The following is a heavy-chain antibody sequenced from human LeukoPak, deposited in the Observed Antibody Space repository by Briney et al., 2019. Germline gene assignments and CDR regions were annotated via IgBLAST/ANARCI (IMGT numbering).Heavy chain of an antibody. CDR2: FYHGGST. CDR3: ARRSSGWSTPLDY. J-gene: IGHJ4*02. D-gene: IGHD6-19*01. CDR1: GYSISIGYY. V-gene: IGHV4-38-2*02. Sequence: SETLPLTCTVSGYSISIGYYWDWIRQPPGKGLEWIGTFYHGGSTYYNPSLKSRVTISVDTSKNQFSLKLSSVTAADTAVYYCARRSSGWSTPLDYWGQGTLVTVSS.